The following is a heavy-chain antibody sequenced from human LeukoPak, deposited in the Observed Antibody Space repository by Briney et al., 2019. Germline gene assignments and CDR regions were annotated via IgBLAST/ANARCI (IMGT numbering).Heavy chain of an antibody. J-gene: IGHJ4*02. Sequence: GGSLRLSCTASGFTFGDYAMSWVRQALGKGLEWVGFIRSKAYGGTTEYAASVKGRFTISRDDSKSIAYLQMNSLKTEDTAVYYCTRLWVDTAMSGIDYWGQGTLVTVSS. CDR2: IRSKAYGGTT. V-gene: IGHV3-49*04. D-gene: IGHD5-18*01. CDR1: GFTFGDYA. CDR3: TRLWVDTAMSGIDY.